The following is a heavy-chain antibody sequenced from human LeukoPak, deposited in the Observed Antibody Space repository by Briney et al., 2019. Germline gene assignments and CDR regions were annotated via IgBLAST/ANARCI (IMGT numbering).Heavy chain of an antibody. D-gene: IGHD3-22*01. V-gene: IGHV1-58*01. CDR1: GFTFSTSA. J-gene: IGHJ3*02. CDR2: IVVGSGDA. CDR3: AAYDSSGYIRGNAFDI. Sequence: SVKVSCKASGFTFSTSAAQWVRQARGQRLEWIGWIVVGSGDANYAQKFQERVTITRDMSTSTVYMELSSLRSEDTAVYYCAAYDSSGYIRGNAFDIWGQGTMVTVSS.